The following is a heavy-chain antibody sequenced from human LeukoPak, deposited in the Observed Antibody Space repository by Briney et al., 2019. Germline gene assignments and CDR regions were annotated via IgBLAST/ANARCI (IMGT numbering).Heavy chain of an antibody. Sequence: GGSLRVSCAASGFSFSKYGMHWVRQAPGKGLDWVAVISSDGSDKYYADSVKGRFTISRDNSKNTLYLQMNSLRAEDTAVYYCAKDKGREGDYWGQGNLVTVSS. CDR1: GFSFSKYG. J-gene: IGHJ4*02. CDR2: ISSDGSDK. V-gene: IGHV3-30*18. CDR3: AKDKGREGDY. D-gene: IGHD1-26*01.